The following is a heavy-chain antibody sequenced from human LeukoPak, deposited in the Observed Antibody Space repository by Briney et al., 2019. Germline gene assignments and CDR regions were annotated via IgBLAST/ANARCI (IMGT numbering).Heavy chain of an antibody. V-gene: IGHV4-39*01. J-gene: IGHJ5*02. D-gene: IGHD6-13*01. CDR3: ARVPYSSSWYDWFDP. CDR2: IYYSGST. Sequence: PSETLSLTCTVSGGSISSSSYYWGWIREPPGKGLEWIESIYYSGSTYYNPSLKSRVTISVDTSKNQFSLKLSSVTAADTAVYYCARVPYSSSWYDWFDPWGQGTLVTLSS. CDR1: GGSISSSSYY.